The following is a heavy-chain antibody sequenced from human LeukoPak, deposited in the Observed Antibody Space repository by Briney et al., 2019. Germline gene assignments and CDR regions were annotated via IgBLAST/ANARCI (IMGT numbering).Heavy chain of an antibody. V-gene: IGHV1-3*01. J-gene: IGHJ6*02. CDR3: ARANDFWSGYYYGMDV. CDR1: GYTFTTYT. Sequence: ASVKVSCTASGYTFTTYTIHWVRQAPGQRLEWMGWINAGNGNTKYSQHFQGRVTITRDTSASTAYMELSSLRSEDTVVYYCARANDFWSGYYYGMDVWGQGTTVTVSS. CDR2: INAGNGNT. D-gene: IGHD3-3*01.